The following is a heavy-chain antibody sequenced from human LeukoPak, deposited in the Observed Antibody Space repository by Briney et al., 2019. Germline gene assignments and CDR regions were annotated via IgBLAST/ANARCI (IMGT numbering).Heavy chain of an antibody. CDR1: GFTFSTYG. CDR2: ITGSGDIT. V-gene: IGHV3-23*01. Sequence: PGGSLRLSCAASGFTFSTYGISWVRQAPGKGLEWVSAITGSGDITKYADSVKGRITISRDNSKNTVYLQMNSLRVEDTALYYCAKRITATTPFDYWGQGTLVIVSS. CDR3: AKRITATTPFDY. J-gene: IGHJ4*02. D-gene: IGHD3-16*01.